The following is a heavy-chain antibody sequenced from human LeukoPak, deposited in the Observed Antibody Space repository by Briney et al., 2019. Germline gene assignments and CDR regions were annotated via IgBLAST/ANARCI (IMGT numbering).Heavy chain of an antibody. Sequence: SEPLSLTCSGSNYSISNSLYWGWLRQPPGKGLEWIGSIYRTGSTFSNPSLKSRVTISLDTSKTQFSLKLSSVTAADTAVYFCARGAYGYYMDVWGKGTTVTVSS. CDR1: NYSISNSLY. J-gene: IGHJ6*03. V-gene: IGHV4-38-2*02. CDR2: IYRTGST. CDR3: ARGAYGYYMDV. D-gene: IGHD4-17*01.